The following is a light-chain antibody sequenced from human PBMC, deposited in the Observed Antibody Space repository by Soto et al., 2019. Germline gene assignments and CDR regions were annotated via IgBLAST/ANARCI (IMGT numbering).Light chain of an antibody. Sequence: QLVLTQPPSASGTPGQRVSITCSGSSSNIGSNIVNWYQQLPGRAPKLLIYRTNQRPSGVPDRFSASKSGTSASLAISGLQSEDEADYYCEAWDDSLIGVLFGGGTKVTVL. V-gene: IGLV1-44*01. J-gene: IGLJ2*01. CDR3: EAWDDSLIGVL. CDR1: SSNIGSNI. CDR2: RTN.